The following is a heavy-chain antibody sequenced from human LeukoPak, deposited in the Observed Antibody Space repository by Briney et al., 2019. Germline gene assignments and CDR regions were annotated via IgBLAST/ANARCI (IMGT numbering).Heavy chain of an antibody. V-gene: IGHV3-23*01. CDR2: ISGSGGST. CDR1: GFTFSSYA. J-gene: IGHJ4*02. CDR3: AKVPSMVRGVIIGY. D-gene: IGHD3-10*01. Sequence: GGSLRLSCAASGFTFSSYAMSWVRQAPGKGLEWVSAISGSGGSTYYADSVEGRFTISRDNSKNTLYLQMNSLRAEDTAVYYCAKVPSMVRGVIIGYWGQGTLVTVSS.